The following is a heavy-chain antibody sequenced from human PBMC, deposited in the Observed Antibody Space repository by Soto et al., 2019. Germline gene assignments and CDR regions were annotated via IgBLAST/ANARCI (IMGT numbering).Heavy chain of an antibody. D-gene: IGHD3-10*01. CDR2: ISGYNGHT. CDR3: TRGWGEY. V-gene: IGHV1-18*01. J-gene: IGHJ4*02. CDR1: GFTFTSYG. Sequence: QVQLVQSGAEVKMPGASVKVSCKASGFTFTSYGFSWVRQDPGQGLEWLGWISGYNGHTNYAQKFQGRVTLTTDTSTSTAYMELRSLGYVDTAMYYCTRGWGEYWGQGTLVIVSS.